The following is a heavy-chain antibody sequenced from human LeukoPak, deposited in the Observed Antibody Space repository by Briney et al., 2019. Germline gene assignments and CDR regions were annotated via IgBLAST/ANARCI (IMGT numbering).Heavy chain of an antibody. CDR1: GFIFNKHA. D-gene: IGHD4/OR15-4a*01. CDR2: LSGSGGST. J-gene: IGHJ4*02. V-gene: IGHV3-23*01. Sequence: GGSLRLSCAASGFIFNKHAMSWVRQAPGKGLEWVSGLSGSGGSTDYADSVKGRSTVSRDNSKNTLFLQMNSLRAEDTAIYYCAKERDYGPADYWGQGTQVTVSS. CDR3: AKERDYGPADY.